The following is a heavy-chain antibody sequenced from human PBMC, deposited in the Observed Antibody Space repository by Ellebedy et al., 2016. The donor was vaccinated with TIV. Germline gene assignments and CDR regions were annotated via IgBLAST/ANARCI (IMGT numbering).Heavy chain of an antibody. CDR2: ISAYNGNT. CDR1: GYTFPSYG. D-gene: IGHD3-16*02. V-gene: IGHV1-18*01. CDR3: ARESGSSRLGELSFSVYFDY. Sequence: AASVKVSCKASGYTFPSYGVSWVRQAPGQGLEWMGWISAYNGNTNYPQKFQGRVTMTTDTSTNTAYMELRSLRSDDTAVYYCARESGSSRLGELSFSVYFDYWGQGTLVTVSS. J-gene: IGHJ4*02.